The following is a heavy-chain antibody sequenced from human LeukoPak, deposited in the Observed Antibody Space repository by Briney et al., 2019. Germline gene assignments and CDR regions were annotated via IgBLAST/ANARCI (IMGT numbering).Heavy chain of an antibody. V-gene: IGHV3-64*01. CDR2: ISSSGGST. Sequence: GGSLTLSCAASGFTFTTYAMHWVRQAPGKGLEYVSAISSSGGSTFYANSVKGRFTISRDNLKNTLYLQMGSLRAEDAAVYYCAGPRVNDYSNYDFDYWGQGTLVTVSS. CDR3: AGPRVNDYSNYDFDY. D-gene: IGHD4-11*01. CDR1: GFTFTTYA. J-gene: IGHJ4*02.